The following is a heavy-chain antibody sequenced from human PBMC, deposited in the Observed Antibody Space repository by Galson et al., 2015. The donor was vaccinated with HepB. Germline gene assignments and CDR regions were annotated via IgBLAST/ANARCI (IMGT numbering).Heavy chain of an antibody. CDR1: GFTFSSYA. CDR2: ISYDGSNK. V-gene: IGHV3-30*04. CDR3: AGRGSGSYYKVSDY. J-gene: IGHJ4*02. D-gene: IGHD3-10*01. Sequence: SLRLSCAASGFTFSSYAMHWVRQAPGKGLEWVAVISYDGSNKYYADSVKGRFTISRDNSKNTLYLQMNSLRAEDTAVYYCAGRGSGSYYKVSDYWGQGTLVTVSS.